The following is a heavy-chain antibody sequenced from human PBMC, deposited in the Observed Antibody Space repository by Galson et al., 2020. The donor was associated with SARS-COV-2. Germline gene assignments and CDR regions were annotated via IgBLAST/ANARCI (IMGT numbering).Heavy chain of an antibody. J-gene: IGHJ6*03. CDR2: ISSGSTYT. CDR3: ARGDLDISSSLYSDYYMDV. CDR1: GFTFSTFG. Sequence: GESLKISCAASGFTFSTFGMNWVRQAPGEGLEWVSTISSGSTYTYYADSVKGRFTISRDNAKNSLYLQVNSLRAEDTALYYCARGDLDISSSLYSDYYMDVWGKGTTVTVSS. D-gene: IGHD6-6*01. V-gene: IGHV3-21*01.